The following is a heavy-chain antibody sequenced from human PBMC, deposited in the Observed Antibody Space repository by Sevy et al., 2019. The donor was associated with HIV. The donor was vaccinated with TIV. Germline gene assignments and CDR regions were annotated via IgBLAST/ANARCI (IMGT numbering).Heavy chain of an antibody. CDR1: GYTFTSYG. CDR3: AGDRGEQWLVYFDY. Sequence: ASVKVSCKASGYTFTSYGISWVRQAPGQGLEWMGWISAYNGNTNYAQKLQGRVTMTTDTSTSTAYMELRSLRSDDTAVYYCAGDRGEQWLVYFDYWGQGTLSPSPQ. D-gene: IGHD6-19*01. CDR2: ISAYNGNT. J-gene: IGHJ4*02. V-gene: IGHV1-18*01.